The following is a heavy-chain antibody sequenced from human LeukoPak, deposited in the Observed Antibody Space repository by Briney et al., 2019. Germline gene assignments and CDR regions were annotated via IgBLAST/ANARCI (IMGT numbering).Heavy chain of an antibody. J-gene: IGHJ4*02. D-gene: IGHD6-13*01. V-gene: IGHV4-61*02. Sequence: SQTLSLTCTVSGGSISSGSYYWSWIRQPAGKGLEWIGRIYTSGSTNYNPSLKSRVTISVDTSKNQFSLKLSSVTAADTAVYYCARQEAAVGRIHDYWGQGTLVTVSS. CDR3: ARQEAAVGRIHDY. CDR1: GGSISSGSYY. CDR2: IYTSGST.